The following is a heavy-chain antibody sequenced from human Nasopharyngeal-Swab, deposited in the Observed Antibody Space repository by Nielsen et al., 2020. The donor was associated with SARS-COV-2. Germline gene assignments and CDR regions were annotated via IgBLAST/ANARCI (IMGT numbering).Heavy chain of an antibody. CDR3: ARAYYDFWSGPEYYYYYMDV. CDR2: IYSGGST. D-gene: IGHD3-3*01. Sequence: WIRQPPGKGLEWVSVIYSGGSTYYADSVKGRFTISRDNSKNTLYLQMNSLRAEDMAVYYCARAYYDFWSGPEYYYYYMDVWGKGITVTVSS. V-gene: IGHV3-53*03. J-gene: IGHJ6*03.